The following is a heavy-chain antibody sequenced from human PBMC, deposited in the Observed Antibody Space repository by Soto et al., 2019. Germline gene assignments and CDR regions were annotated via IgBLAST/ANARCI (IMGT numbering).Heavy chain of an antibody. V-gene: IGHV4-34*01. D-gene: IGHD4-17*01. CDR1: GGSFSGYY. CDR2: INHSGST. CDR3: ARGATTDYYYGMDV. J-gene: IGHJ6*02. Sequence: SETLSLTCAVYGGSFSGYYWSWIRQPPGKGLEWIGEINHSGSTNYNPSLKSRVTISVDTSKNQFSLKLSSVTAAHTAVYYWARGATTDYYYGMDVWGQGTTVTVSS.